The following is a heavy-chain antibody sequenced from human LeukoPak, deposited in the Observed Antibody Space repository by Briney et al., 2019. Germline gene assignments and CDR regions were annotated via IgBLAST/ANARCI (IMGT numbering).Heavy chain of an antibody. CDR1: RFSFSNYG. CDR3: AKDRFNGYDFIDY. J-gene: IGHJ4*02. D-gene: IGHD5-12*01. CDR2: ISYDGSNK. Sequence: GRSLRLSCTASRFSFSNYGMHWARQAPGKGLEWVAVISYDGSNKYYADSVKGRFTISRDNSKNTLYLQMSSLRIEDTAVYYCAKDRFNGYDFIDYWGQGTLVTVFS. V-gene: IGHV3-30*18.